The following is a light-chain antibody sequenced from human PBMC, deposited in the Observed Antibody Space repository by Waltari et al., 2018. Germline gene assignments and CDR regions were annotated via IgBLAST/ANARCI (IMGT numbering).Light chain of an antibody. CDR2: KAS. Sequence: DIQMTQSPSTLSASVGDRVTITCRASQSISSWLAWYQQKPGTAPKLLIYKASTLESGVPSRFSGSGSGTEFTLTISSLQPDDFATYYCQQYNGYWTFGQGTKVEIK. CDR1: QSISSW. J-gene: IGKJ1*01. V-gene: IGKV1-5*03. CDR3: QQYNGYWT.